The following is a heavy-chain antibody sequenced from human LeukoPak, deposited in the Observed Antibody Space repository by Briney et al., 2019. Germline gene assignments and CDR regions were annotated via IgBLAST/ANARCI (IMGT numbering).Heavy chain of an antibody. CDR3: ASSDYYGSGSYIDY. CDR1: GFTFSTYS. CDR2: ISSSSSYI. V-gene: IGHV3-21*01. Sequence: GGSLSLSCAASGFTFSTYSMNWVRQAPGKGLEWVSSISSSSSYIYYADSVKGRFTISRDNAKNSPYLQMNSLRAEDTAVYYCASSDYYGSGSYIDYWGQGTLVTVSS. J-gene: IGHJ4*02. D-gene: IGHD3-10*01.